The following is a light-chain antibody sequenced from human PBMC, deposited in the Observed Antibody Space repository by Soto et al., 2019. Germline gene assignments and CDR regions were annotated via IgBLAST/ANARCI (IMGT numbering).Light chain of an antibody. J-gene: IGKJ1*01. CDR2: GAS. CDR1: QSVSSNY. Sequence: EIVLTQSPGTLSLSQGERATLSCRASQSVSSNYLAWYQQKPGQAPRLLIYGASSRATGIPDRFSGSGSGTDFTLTISRLEPEDFAVYFCHQYTSSVWTFGQGTKVDIK. V-gene: IGKV3-20*01. CDR3: HQYTSSVWT.